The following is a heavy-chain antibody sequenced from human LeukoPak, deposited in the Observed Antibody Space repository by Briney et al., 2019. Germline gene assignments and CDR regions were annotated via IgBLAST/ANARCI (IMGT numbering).Heavy chain of an antibody. D-gene: IGHD6-19*01. J-gene: IGHJ5*02. CDR1: GYTLTELS. CDR2: FDPEDGET. Sequence: ASVKVSCKVSGYTLTELSMHWVRQAPGKGLEWMGGFDPEDGETIYAQKFQGRVTMTEDTSTDTAYMELSSLRSEDTAVYYCATATQARDEQWLNWFDPWGQGTLVTVSS. CDR3: ATATQARDEQWLNWFDP. V-gene: IGHV1-24*01.